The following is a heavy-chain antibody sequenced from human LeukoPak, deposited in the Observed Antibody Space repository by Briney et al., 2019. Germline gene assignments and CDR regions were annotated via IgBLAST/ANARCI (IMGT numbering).Heavy chain of an antibody. Sequence: PSETLSLTCAVSGGSISSGDYSWSWIRQPPGKGLEWIGYIYHSGSTYYNPSLKSRVTISVDRSKNQFSLKLSSVTAADTAVYYCASQTGDYGDFDYWGQGTLVTVSS. V-gene: IGHV4-30-2*01. CDR3: ASQTGDYGDFDY. J-gene: IGHJ4*02. D-gene: IGHD4-17*01. CDR2: IYHSGST. CDR1: GGSISSGDYS.